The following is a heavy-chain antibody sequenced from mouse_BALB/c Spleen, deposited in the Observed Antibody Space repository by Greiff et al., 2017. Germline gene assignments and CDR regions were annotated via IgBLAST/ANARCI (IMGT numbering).Heavy chain of an antibody. D-gene: IGHD2-1*01. J-gene: IGHJ3*01. Sequence: VQLVESGAELVRPGALVKLSCKASGFNIKDYYMHWVKQRPEQGLEWIGWIDPENGNTIYDPKFQGKASITADTSSNTAYLQLSSLTSEDTAVYYCALYGNWFAYWGQGTLVTVSA. V-gene: IGHV14-1*02. CDR2: IDPENGNT. CDR3: ALYGNWFAY. CDR1: GFNIKDYY.